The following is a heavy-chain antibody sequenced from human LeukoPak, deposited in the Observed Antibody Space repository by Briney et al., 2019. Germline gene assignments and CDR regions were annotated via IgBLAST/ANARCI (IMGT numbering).Heavy chain of an antibody. CDR2: VNTDGGNT. V-gene: IGHV3-23*01. J-gene: IGHJ5*01. D-gene: IGHD2-21*01. Sequence: GGSLRLSCAASGFTFDNYRMSWVRQAPGKGLEWVSTVNTDGGNTYYADSVKGRFTISRDNSKSSLNLQMNSLRVEDTALYYCTKRVKYGGSWV. CDR3: TKRVKYGGS. CDR1: GFTFDNYR.